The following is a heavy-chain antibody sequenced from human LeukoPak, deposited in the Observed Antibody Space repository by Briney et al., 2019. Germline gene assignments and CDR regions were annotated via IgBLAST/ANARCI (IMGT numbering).Heavy chain of an antibody. CDR1: GFTVSSNY. V-gene: IGHV3-53*04. CDR3: AREDRYGSGSFDC. CDR2: IYSGGST. Sequence: PGGSLRLSCAASGFTVSSNYMSWVRQAPGKGLEWVSVIYSGGSTYYADSVKGRFTISRHNSKNTLYLQMNSLRAEDTAVYYCAREDRYGSGSFDCWGQGTLVTVSS. J-gene: IGHJ4*02. D-gene: IGHD3-10*01.